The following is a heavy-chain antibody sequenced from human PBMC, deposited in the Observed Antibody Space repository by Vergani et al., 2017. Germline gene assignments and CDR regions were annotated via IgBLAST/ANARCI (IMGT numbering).Heavy chain of an antibody. CDR2: IYMNGNT. Sequence: QVQLQASGPGLVKPSETLYLTCTVSGGSISYYYWSWIRQPAGKGLEWIGRIYMNGNTNYKPSLKSRVAVAVDTSKNQFSLKLTSVTAADTAIYYCARMTHCSGTTCPGAFDLWCQETMVTVSA. V-gene: IGHV4-4*07. D-gene: IGHD2-2*01. CDR3: ARMTHCSGTTCPGAFDL. J-gene: IGHJ3*01. CDR1: GGSISYYY.